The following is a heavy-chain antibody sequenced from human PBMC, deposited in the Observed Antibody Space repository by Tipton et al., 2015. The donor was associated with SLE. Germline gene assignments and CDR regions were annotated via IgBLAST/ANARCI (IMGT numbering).Heavy chain of an antibody. V-gene: IGHV4-39*07. J-gene: IGHJ4*02. Sequence: GLVKPSETLSLSCIVSGGSISTNLHYWAWIRQTPGTGLEWIGSIFYSGPTYYNPSLESRVTVSVDRSKNHFSLSLRSVTAADTAVYYCARRSVELAASFDYWGQGSLVTASS. CDR1: GGSISTNLHY. CDR2: IFYSGPT. CDR3: ARRSVELAASFDY. D-gene: IGHD5-24*01.